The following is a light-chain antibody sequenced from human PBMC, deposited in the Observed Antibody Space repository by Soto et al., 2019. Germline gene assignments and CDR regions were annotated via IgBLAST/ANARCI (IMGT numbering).Light chain of an antibody. J-gene: IGKJ4*01. CDR2: AAS. CDR3: QKYNSDPPL. Sequence: DIQMTQSPSSLSASVGDRVTITCRASQDISNYLAWYQQKPGKVPKVLMYAASTLQSGVPSRFSGSGSGTDFTVTISSLEPEDVATYYCQKYNSDPPLFGGGTKVEIK. V-gene: IGKV1-27*01. CDR1: QDISNY.